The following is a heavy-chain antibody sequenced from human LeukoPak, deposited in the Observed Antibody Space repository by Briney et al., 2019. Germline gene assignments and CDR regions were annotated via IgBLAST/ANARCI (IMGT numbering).Heavy chain of an antibody. V-gene: IGHV4-38-2*01. CDR3: ARQNWSDGWFDP. CDR1: GYSISSGYY. J-gene: IGHJ5*02. Sequence: PSETLSLTCAVSGYSISSGYYWSWIRQPPGKGLEWIGSIYHSGSTYYNPSLKSRVTISVDTSKNQISLKLSSVTAADAAVYYCARQNWSDGWFDPWGQGTLVTASS. D-gene: IGHD1-1*01. CDR2: IYHSGST.